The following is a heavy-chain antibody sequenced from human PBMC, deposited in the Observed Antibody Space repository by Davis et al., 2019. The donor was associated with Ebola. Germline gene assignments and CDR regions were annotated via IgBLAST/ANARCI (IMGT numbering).Heavy chain of an antibody. J-gene: IGHJ3*02. CDR2: IGTAGDP. CDR3: ARDRSYYDSTAYSPRGAFDM. Sequence: GESLKISCAASGFTFSSYDMHWVRQATGKGLEWVSAIGTAGDPYYPGSVKGRFTISRENAKNSLYLQMNSLRAEDTAVYYCARDRSYYDSTAYSPRGAFDMWGQGTRITVSS. CDR1: GFTFSSYD. V-gene: IGHV3-13*05. D-gene: IGHD3-22*01.